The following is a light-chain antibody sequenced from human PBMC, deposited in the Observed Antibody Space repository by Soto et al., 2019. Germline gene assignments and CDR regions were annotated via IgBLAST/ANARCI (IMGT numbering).Light chain of an antibody. V-gene: IGLV1-44*01. Sequence: QSVLTQPPSASGTPGQRVTISCSGSSSNIGSNTVNWYQQLPGTAPKLLIYTNNQRPSGVPDRFSGSTSGTSASLAISGLQSEEEADYYCAAWDDRLNGYVFGTGTKLTVL. CDR3: AAWDDRLNGYV. J-gene: IGLJ1*01. CDR2: TNN. CDR1: SSNIGSNT.